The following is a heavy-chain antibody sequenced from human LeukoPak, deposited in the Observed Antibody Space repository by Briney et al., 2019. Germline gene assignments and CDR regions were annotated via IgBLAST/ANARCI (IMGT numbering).Heavy chain of an antibody. D-gene: IGHD6-13*01. V-gene: IGHV4-39*07. Sequence: PSETLSLTCTVSGGSISSSSYYWGWIRQPPGKGLEWIGSIYYSGSTYYNPSLKSRVTISVDTSKNQFSLKLSSVTAADTAVYYCARVRHIAAAGTANWFDPWGQGTLVTVSS. CDR1: GGSISSSSYY. CDR3: ARVRHIAAAGTANWFDP. CDR2: IYYSGST. J-gene: IGHJ5*02.